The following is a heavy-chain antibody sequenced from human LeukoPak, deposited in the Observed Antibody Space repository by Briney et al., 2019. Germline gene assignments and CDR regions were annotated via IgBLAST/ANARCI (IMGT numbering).Heavy chain of an antibody. CDR1: GYTFTEYG. Sequence: ASVKVSCKASGYTFTEYGMNWVRQAPGQGLEWMGWISAYNGNTNYAQKLQGRVTMTTDTSTSTAYMELRSLRSDDTAVYYCARDQLWFGDPWRYFDYWGQGTLVTVSS. J-gene: IGHJ4*02. V-gene: IGHV1-18*01. D-gene: IGHD3-10*01. CDR3: ARDQLWFGDPWRYFDY. CDR2: ISAYNGNT.